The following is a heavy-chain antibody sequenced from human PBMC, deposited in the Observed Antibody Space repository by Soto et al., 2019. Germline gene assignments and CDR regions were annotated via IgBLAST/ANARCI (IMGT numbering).Heavy chain of an antibody. CDR2: IYYSGST. D-gene: IGHD3-10*01. J-gene: IGHJ4*02. CDR1: GGSISSGGYY. Sequence: QVQLQESGPGLVKPSQTLSLTCTVSGGSISSGGYYWSWIRQHPGKGQEWIGYIYYSGSTYYNPSLKIRVTLSVDTSKNQFSLKLSSVTAADTAVYYCARGVTMVRGVIHTPYFDYWGQGTLVTVSS. V-gene: IGHV4-31*03. CDR3: ARGVTMVRGVIHTPYFDY.